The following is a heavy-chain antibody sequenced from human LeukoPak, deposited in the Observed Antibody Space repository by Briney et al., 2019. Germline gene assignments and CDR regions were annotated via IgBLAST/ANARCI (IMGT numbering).Heavy chain of an antibody. CDR2: TYYRSKWST. J-gene: IGHJ4*02. D-gene: IGHD7-27*01. CDR3: ARLENWAFDF. CDR1: GDSVSSNSAA. V-gene: IGHV6-1*01. Sequence: SQTPSLTCAISGDSVSSNSAAWNWIRQSPSRGLEWLGRTYYRSKWSTDYAVSVKSRITVNPDTSKNQFSLQLNSVTPEDAAVYYCARLENWAFDFWGQGTLITVSS.